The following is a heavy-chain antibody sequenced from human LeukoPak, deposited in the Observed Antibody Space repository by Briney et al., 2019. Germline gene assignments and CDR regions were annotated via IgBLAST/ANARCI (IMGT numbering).Heavy chain of an antibody. J-gene: IGHJ4*02. V-gene: IGHV4-39*07. CDR1: GFTFSSYW. CDR3: ARVEDDSSGYYYLN. D-gene: IGHD3-22*01. Sequence: PGTSLRLSCAASGFTFSSYWMSWVRQPPGKGLEWIGSIYYSGSTYYNPSLKSRVTISVDTSKNQFSLKLSSVTAADTAVYYCARVEDDSSGYYYLNWGQGTLVTVSS. CDR2: IYYSGST.